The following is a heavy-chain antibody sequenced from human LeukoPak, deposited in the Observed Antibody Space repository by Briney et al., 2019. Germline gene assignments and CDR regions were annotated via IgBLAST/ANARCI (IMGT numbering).Heavy chain of an antibody. Sequence: GGSLRLSCAASGFSVSDHYMSWIRQAPGRGLEWVSTIYSGGSTYYVDSVKGRFTISRDSSQNTLYLHMNSLRADDTAVYYCARARYLTFDYWGQGSLVAVSS. V-gene: IGHV3-53*01. CDR3: ARARYLTFDY. CDR2: IYSGGST. D-gene: IGHD2-2*02. CDR1: GFSVSDHY. J-gene: IGHJ4*02.